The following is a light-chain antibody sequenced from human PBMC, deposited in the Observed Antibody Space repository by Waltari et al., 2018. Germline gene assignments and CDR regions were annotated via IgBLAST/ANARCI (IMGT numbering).Light chain of an antibody. J-gene: IGLJ2*01. CDR2: QHS. V-gene: IGLV3-25*03. Sequence: SYELTQPPSVSVSPGPTARINCTGHALASQFVYWYQQKAGQAPMLVIYQHSERPSGIPERFSGSNSGTTVTLTISGVQAEDEADYYCQSSDTIGTVVFGGGTKLTVL. CDR3: QSSDTIGTVV. CDR1: ALASQF.